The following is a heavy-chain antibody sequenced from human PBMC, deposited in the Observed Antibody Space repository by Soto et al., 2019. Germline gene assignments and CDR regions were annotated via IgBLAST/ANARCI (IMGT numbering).Heavy chain of an antibody. CDR3: ARLVWDYDSSGYYPSYAIDY. D-gene: IGHD3-22*01. CDR1: GFTFSSYS. J-gene: IGHJ4*02. V-gene: IGHV3-21*01. Sequence: GGSLRLSCASSGFTFSSYSMNWVRQAPGKGLEWVSSISSSSSYIYYADSVKGRFTISRDNAKNSLYLQMNSLRAEDTAVYYCARLVWDYDSSGYYPSYAIDYWGQGTLVTVSS. CDR2: ISSSSSYI.